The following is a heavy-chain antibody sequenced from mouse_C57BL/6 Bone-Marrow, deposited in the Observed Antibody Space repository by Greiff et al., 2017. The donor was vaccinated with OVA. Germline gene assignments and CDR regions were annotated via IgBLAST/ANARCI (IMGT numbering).Heavy chain of an antibody. Sequence: EVQLQQSGPGLVKPSQSLSLTCSVTGYSITSGYYWNWIRQFPGNKLEWMGYISYDGSNNYNPSLKNRISITRDTSKNQFFLKLNSVTTEDTATYYCAREGEGNYHFRWGQGTLGTVSA. J-gene: IGHJ3*02. CDR2: ISYDGSN. CDR3: AREGEGNYHFR. CDR1: GYSITSGYY. D-gene: IGHD2-1*01. V-gene: IGHV3-6*01.